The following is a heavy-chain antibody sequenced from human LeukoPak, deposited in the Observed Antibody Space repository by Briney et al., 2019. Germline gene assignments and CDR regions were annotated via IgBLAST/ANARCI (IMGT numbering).Heavy chain of an antibody. CDR2: IYYSGST. CDR3: ARLSFYDILTGYYRGFDY. J-gene: IGHJ4*02. D-gene: IGHD3-9*01. CDR1: GGSISSSSYY. V-gene: IGHV4-39*01. Sequence: KSSETLSLTCTVSGGSISSSSYYWGWIRQPPGKGLEWIGSIYYSGSTYYNPSLKSRVTISVDTSKNQFSLKLSSVTAADTAVYYCARLSFYDILTGYYRGFDYWGQGTLVTVSS.